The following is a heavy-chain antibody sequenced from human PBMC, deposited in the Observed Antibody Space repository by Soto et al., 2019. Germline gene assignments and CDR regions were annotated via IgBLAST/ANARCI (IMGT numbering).Heavy chain of an antibody. V-gene: IGHV1-69*02. J-gene: IGHJ4*02. Sequence: QVQLVQSGAEVKKPGSSVKVSYKASGGTFSSYTISWVRQAPGQGLEWMGRIIPILGIANYAQKFQGRVTITADKSTSTAYMELSSLRSEDTAVYYCARRGYSGYHFDYWGQGTLVTVSS. CDR1: GGTFSSYT. CDR2: IIPILGIA. D-gene: IGHD5-12*01. CDR3: ARRGYSGYHFDY.